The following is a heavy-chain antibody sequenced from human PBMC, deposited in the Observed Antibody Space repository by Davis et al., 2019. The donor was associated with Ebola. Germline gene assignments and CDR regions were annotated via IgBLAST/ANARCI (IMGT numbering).Heavy chain of an antibody. CDR2: ISSSSSYI. Sequence: PGGSLRLSCAASGFTFSSYSMNWVRQAPGKGLEWVSSISSSSSYIYYADSVKGRFTISRDNAKNSLYLQMNSLRAEDTAVYYCAREGYYCGSGSYQYYFDYWGQGTLVTVSS. J-gene: IGHJ4*02. D-gene: IGHD3-10*01. V-gene: IGHV3-21*01. CDR3: AREGYYCGSGSYQYYFDY. CDR1: GFTFSSYS.